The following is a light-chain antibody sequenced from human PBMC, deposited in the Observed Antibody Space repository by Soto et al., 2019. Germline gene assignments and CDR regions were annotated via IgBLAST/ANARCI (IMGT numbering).Light chain of an antibody. V-gene: IGLV2-14*01. J-gene: IGLJ1*01. CDR1: SSDVGNYKY. Sequence: QSGITQPPSLSWSPGQSITMSCTGTSSDVGNYKYVSWYQQRPGKAPKLMIYEVSNRPSGVSNRFSGSKSGNTASLTISGLQAEDETDYYCFSYTSSGTYVFGTGTKVTVL. CDR2: EVS. CDR3: FSYTSSGTYV.